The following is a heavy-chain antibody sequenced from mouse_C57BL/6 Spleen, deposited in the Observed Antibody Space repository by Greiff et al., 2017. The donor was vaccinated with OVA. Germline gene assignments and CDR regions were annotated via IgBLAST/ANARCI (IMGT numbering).Heavy chain of an antibody. CDR3: VRDDGYYVRYWYFDV. CDR1: GFSFNTYA. D-gene: IGHD2-3*01. CDR2: IRSKSNNYAT. V-gene: IGHV10-1*01. J-gene: IGHJ1*03. Sequence: EVKLQESGGGLVQPKGSLKLSCAASGFSFNTYAMNWVRQAPGKGLEWVARIRSKSNNYATYYADSVKDRFTISRDDSESMLYLQMNNLKTEDTAMYYCVRDDGYYVRYWYFDVWGTGTTVTVSS.